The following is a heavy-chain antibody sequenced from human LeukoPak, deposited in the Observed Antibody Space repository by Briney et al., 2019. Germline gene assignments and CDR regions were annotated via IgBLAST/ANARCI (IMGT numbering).Heavy chain of an antibody. V-gene: IGHV3-23*01. J-gene: IGHJ6*02. Sequence: YPGGSLRLSCAASGFTFSSYAMSWVRQAPGKGLEWVSAISGSGGSTYYADSVKGRFTISRDNSKNTLYLQMNSLRAEDTAVYYCAKDLSSLTAGHSYYYYGMDVWGQGTTVTVSS. CDR3: AKDLSSLTAGHSYYYYGMDV. CDR1: GFTFSSYA. D-gene: IGHD6-19*01. CDR2: ISGSGGST.